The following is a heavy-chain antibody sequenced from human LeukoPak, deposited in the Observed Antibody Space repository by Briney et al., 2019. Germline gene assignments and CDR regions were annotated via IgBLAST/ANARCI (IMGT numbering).Heavy chain of an antibody. J-gene: IGHJ6*02. Sequence: SETLSLTCTVSGGSISGYYWSWIRQPPGKTLESIGFVFYSGSTNYNPSPKSRVTISVDTSKNQFSLKLNSVTAADTAVYYCARAPRHLDVWGPGTPVTVSS. V-gene: IGHV4-59*01. CDR1: GGSISGYY. CDR2: VFYSGST. CDR3: ARAPRHLDV.